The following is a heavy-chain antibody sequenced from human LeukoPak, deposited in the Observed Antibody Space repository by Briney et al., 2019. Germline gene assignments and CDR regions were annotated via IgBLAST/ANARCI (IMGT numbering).Heavy chain of an antibody. D-gene: IGHD6-19*01. CDR3: TKDLMTGFSSGWYLAY. J-gene: IGHJ4*02. CDR1: GFSFNGYA. Sequence: GGSLRLSCEGSGFSFNGYAMSWVRQAPGKGLEWVAVIGGSDDNTHYADSVKGRFSSSRDTSENRLFLQMNSLRPDDSALYYCTKDLMTGFSSGWYLAYWGQGTLVAV. V-gene: IGHV3-23*01. CDR2: IGGSDDNT.